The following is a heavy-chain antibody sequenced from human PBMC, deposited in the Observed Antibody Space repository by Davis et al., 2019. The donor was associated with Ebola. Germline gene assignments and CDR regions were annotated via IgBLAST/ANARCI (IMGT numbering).Heavy chain of an antibody. V-gene: IGHV1-8*01. Sequence: AASVKVSCKASGYTFTSYDINWVRQATGQGLEWMGWMNPNSGNTGYAQKFQGRVTMTTDTSTSTAYMELRSLRSDDTAVYYCARDEGRYFDYWGQGTLVTVSS. CDR3: ARDEGRYFDY. CDR2: MNPNSGNT. CDR1: GYTFTSYD. J-gene: IGHJ4*02.